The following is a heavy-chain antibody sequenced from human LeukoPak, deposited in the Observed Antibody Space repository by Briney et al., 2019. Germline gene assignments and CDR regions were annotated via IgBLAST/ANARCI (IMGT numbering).Heavy chain of an antibody. CDR3: ARLMTAGTGIDY. D-gene: IGHD6-19*01. Sequence: SETLSLTCTVSGGSISTTISTYYWNWIRQPPGKGLEWIGYIYYSGSTNYNPSLKSRVTISVDTSKKQFSLKLSSVTAADTAVYYCARLMTAGTGIDYWGQGTLVTVSS. CDR2: IYYSGST. V-gene: IGHV4-61*01. J-gene: IGHJ4*02. CDR1: GGSISTTISTYY.